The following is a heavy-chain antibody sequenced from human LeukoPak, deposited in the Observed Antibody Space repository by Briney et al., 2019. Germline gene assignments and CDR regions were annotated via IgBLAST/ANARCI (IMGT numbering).Heavy chain of an antibody. V-gene: IGHV3-30*02. J-gene: IGHJ4*02. D-gene: IGHD3-22*01. Sequence: PGGSLRLSCAASGFTFSRYGMHWVRQAPGKGLEWVAFIRYDGSNKYYADSVKGRFTISRDNSKNTLYLQMNSLRAEDTAVYYCAPLGGYYDSSDYYYGGVPFDYWGQGTLVTVSS. CDR1: GFTFSRYG. CDR3: APLGGYYDSSDYYYGGVPFDY. CDR2: IRYDGSNK.